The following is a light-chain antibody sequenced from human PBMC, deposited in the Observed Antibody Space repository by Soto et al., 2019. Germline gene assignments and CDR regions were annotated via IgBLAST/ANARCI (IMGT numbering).Light chain of an antibody. CDR1: SSNIGAGYD. CDR2: GNS. V-gene: IGLV1-40*01. Sequence: QSVLTQPPSVSGAPGQRVTISCTGSSSNIGAGYDVHWYQQLPGTAPKLLIYGNSNRPSGVPDRFSGSKSVTSASLAITGLQAEDEADYYCQSYDSSLSGDVFGTGTKLTVL. CDR3: QSYDSSLSGDV. J-gene: IGLJ1*01.